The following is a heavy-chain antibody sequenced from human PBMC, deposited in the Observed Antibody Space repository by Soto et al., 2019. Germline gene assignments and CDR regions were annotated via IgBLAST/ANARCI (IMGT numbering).Heavy chain of an antibody. Sequence: QVQLQESGPGLVKPSQTLSLTCTVSGGSISSGGYYWSWIRQHPGKGLEWIGYIYYSGSTYYNPSLESRVTMSVDTSKNQFSLKLSSVTAADTAVYYCARSQGPYDYIWGSYRSYYFDYWGQGTLVTVSS. D-gene: IGHD3-16*02. CDR1: GGSISSGGYY. J-gene: IGHJ4*02. CDR2: IYYSGST. V-gene: IGHV4-31*03. CDR3: ARSQGPYDYIWGSYRSYYFDY.